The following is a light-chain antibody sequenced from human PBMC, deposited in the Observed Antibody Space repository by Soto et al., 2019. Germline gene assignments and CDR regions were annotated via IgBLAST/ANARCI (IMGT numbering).Light chain of an antibody. CDR3: SSYAGSNNVV. CDR1: SSDVGGYNY. Sequence: QSALTQPPSASGSPGQSVTISCTGTSSDVGGYNYVSWYQQHPGKAPKLMIYEVSKWPSGVPDRVSGSKSGNTASLTVSGIQAEDEADYYGSSYAGSNNVVFGGGTKLTVL. V-gene: IGLV2-8*01. CDR2: EVS. J-gene: IGLJ2*01.